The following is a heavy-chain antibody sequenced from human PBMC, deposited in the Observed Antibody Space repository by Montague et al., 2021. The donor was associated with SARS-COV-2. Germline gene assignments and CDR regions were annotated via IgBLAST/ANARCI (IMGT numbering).Heavy chain of an antibody. D-gene: IGHD6-25*01. J-gene: IGHJ4*02. V-gene: IGHV2-70*11. CDR1: GFSLSTSGMC. CDR2: SGWGYDK. Sequence: PALVKPTQTLTLTCTFSGFSLSTSGMCVSWIRQPPGKALEWLARSGWGYDKYYSTSLKTRLTISKGTSKNQVVLTMTNMDPVDTATYYCARSPRAAAADYWGQGTLVTVSS. CDR3: ARSPRAAAADY.